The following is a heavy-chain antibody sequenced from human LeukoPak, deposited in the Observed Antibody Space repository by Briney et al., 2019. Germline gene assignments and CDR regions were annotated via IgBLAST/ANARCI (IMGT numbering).Heavy chain of an antibody. V-gene: IGHV3-23*01. Sequence: PGGSLRLSCAASGFTFSNAWMSWVRQAPGKGLEWVSAISGSGGSTYYADSVKGRFTISRDNSKNTLYLQMNSLRAEDTAVYYCAKCLEWLPLGEDYWGQGTLVTVSS. D-gene: IGHD5-12*01. CDR1: GFTFSNAW. CDR3: AKCLEWLPLGEDY. J-gene: IGHJ4*02. CDR2: ISGSGGST.